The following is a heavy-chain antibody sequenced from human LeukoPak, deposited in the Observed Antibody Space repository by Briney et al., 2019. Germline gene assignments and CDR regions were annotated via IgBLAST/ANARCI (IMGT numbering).Heavy chain of an antibody. CDR1: GFTFGDYA. J-gene: IGHJ4*02. CDR2: IRSKACGGTT. D-gene: IGHD2-15*01. CDR3: TRRTYCSGGSCLDY. Sequence: GGSLRLSCTASGFTFGDYAMSWVRQAPGKGLEWVGFIRSKACGGTTEYAASVKGRFTISRDNSKSIAYLQMNSLKTEDTAVYYCTRRTYCSGGSCLDYWGQGTLVTVSS. V-gene: IGHV3-49*04.